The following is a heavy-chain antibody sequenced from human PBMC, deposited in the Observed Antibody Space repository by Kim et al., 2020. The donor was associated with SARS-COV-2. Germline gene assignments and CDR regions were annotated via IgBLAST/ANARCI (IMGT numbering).Heavy chain of an antibody. J-gene: IGHJ6*03. V-gene: IGHV3-23*01. Sequence: GGSLRLSCAASGFAFSGYAMNWVRQAPGQGLEWVSGITGSSGSTYYADSVKGRFTISRDNSKKPLFLQMNSLKGEDTAVYYCAKAPRGYYYYMDVWGKGTTVTVSS. CDR3: AKAPRGYYYYMDV. CDR1: GFAFSGYA. CDR2: ITGSSGST.